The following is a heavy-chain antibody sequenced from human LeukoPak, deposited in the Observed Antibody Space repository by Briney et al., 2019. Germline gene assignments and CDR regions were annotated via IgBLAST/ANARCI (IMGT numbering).Heavy chain of an antibody. CDR1: GGSISSNY. D-gene: IGHD1-26*01. V-gene: IGHV4-59*08. CDR3: ARQKWDRLTYYYYGMDV. CDR2: CHYSGNT. J-gene: IGHJ6*02. Sequence: SETLSLTCAISGGSISSNYWSWIRQPPGKGLEWIGYCHYSGNTNYNPSLKSRATISVDTSENQFSLQLRSVTAADTAEYYCARQKWDRLTYYYYGMDVWGQGTTVTVSS.